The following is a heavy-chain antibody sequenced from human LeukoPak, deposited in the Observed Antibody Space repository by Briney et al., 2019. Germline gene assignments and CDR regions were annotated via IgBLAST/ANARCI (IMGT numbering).Heavy chain of an antibody. CDR2: ISPNSGGT. Sequence: GASVKVSCKASGYTFTGYYMHWVRQAPGQGLEWMGWISPNSGGTNYAQKFQGRVTMTRDTSISTAYMELSRLRSDDTAVYYCARDLNIVVVVGWLDTWGQGTLVTVST. CDR1: GYTFTGYY. V-gene: IGHV1-2*02. CDR3: ARDLNIVVVVGWLDT. D-gene: IGHD2-15*01. J-gene: IGHJ5*02.